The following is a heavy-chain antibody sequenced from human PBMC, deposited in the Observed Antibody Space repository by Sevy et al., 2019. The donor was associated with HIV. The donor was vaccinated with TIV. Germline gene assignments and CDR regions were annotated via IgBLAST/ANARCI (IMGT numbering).Heavy chain of an antibody. CDR2: INEDGTEK. CDR1: GFTFSTYW. CDR3: ARDNATVSRRGLRYYYYGTDV. D-gene: IGHD2-2*01. Sequence: GGYLRLSCAASGFTFSTYWMSWFRQAPGKGLEWVANINEDGTEKFYVDSVKGRFTRSRDNAKNSLYLQMNSLRAEDAAVYYCARDNATVSRRGLRYYYYGTDVWGQGTTVIVSS. V-gene: IGHV3-7*01. J-gene: IGHJ6*02.